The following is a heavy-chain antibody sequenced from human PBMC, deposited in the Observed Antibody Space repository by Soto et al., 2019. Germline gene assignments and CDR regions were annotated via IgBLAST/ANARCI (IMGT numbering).Heavy chain of an antibody. V-gene: IGHV4-39*01. Sequence: SETLSLTCTVSGGSISSSSYYWGWIRQPPGKGLEWIGRIYYSGSTYCNPSLKSRVTTSVDTSKNQFSLKLSSVTAADTAVYYCASSEFYWGQGTLVTVSS. J-gene: IGHJ4*02. CDR3: ASSEFY. CDR1: GGSISSSSYY. CDR2: IYYSGST.